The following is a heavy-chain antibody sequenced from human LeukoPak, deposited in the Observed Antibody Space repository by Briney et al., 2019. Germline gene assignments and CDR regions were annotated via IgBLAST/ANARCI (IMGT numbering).Heavy chain of an antibody. CDR2: LSDSGGST. CDR3: AKDDAWIRFGE. Sequence: GGTLRLSCAASGFTFSSCGMSWVRQAPGKGLEWVSALSDSGGSTFYADSVKGRFTISRDNSKNTLYLQLNRLRAEDTAVYYCAKDDAWIRFGEWSQGTLVTVSS. CDR1: GFTFSSCG. D-gene: IGHD3-10*01. J-gene: IGHJ4*02. V-gene: IGHV3-23*01.